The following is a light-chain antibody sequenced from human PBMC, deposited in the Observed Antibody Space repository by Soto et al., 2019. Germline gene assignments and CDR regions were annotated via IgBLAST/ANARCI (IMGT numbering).Light chain of an antibody. CDR1: SSNIGAGYD. Sequence: QSVLTQPPSVSGAPGQRVTISCTGSSSNIGAGYDVHWYQQLPGTAPKLLIYGNSNRPSEVPDRFSGSKSGTSASLAITGLQAEDEADYYCQSYDSSLSGEGVFGGGTKVTVL. CDR2: GNS. J-gene: IGLJ3*02. V-gene: IGLV1-40*01. CDR3: QSYDSSLSGEGV.